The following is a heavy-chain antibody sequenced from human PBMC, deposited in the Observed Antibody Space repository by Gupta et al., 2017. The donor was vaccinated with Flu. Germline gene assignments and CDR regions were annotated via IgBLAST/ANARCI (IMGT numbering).Heavy chain of an antibody. CDR3: AKDLEASFNYYYYMDV. D-gene: IGHD3-10*01. CDR2: ISYDERIR. CDR1: GFTFSSYG. V-gene: IGHV3-30*18. J-gene: IGHJ6*03. Sequence: QVQLVESGGGVVQPGRSLRLSCAASGFTFSSYGMHWVRPAPGKGLEWVALISYDERIRHYADSVKGRFTISRDISKSTLYLQMNSLRTEDTAVYYCAKDLEASFNYYYYMDVWGEGTTVTVSS.